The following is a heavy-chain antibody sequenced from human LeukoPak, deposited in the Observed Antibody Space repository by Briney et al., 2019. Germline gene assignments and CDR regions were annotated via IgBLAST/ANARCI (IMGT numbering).Heavy chain of an antibody. CDR2: IIPIFGTA. J-gene: IGHJ5*02. CDR3: ARADYGDYAHGWFDP. D-gene: IGHD4-17*01. V-gene: IGHV1-69*05. Sequence: SVKVSCKASGGTFSSYTISWVRQAPGQGLEWMGGIIPIFGTANYAQKFQGRVTITTDESTSTAYMELSSLRSEDTAVYYCARADYGDYAHGWFDPWGQGTLVTVSS. CDR1: GGTFSSYT.